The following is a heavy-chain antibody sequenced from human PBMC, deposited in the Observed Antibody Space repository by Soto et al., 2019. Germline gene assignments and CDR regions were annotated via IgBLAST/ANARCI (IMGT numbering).Heavy chain of an antibody. CDR2: NNHSGST. D-gene: IGHD3-22*01. V-gene: IGHV4-34*01. Sequence: SETLSLTCAVYGGSFSGYYWSWIRQPPGKGLEWIGENNHSGSTNYTPSLKSRVTISVDTSKNQFSLKLSSVTAADTAVYYCARARGYYYVPLDYWGQGTRVTVSS. J-gene: IGHJ4*02. CDR1: GGSFSGYY. CDR3: ARARGYYYVPLDY.